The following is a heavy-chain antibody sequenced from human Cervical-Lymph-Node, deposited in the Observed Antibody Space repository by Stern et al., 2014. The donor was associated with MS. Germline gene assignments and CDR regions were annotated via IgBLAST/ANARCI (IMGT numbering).Heavy chain of an antibody. CDR3: TKGWSSGGKCSSDY. V-gene: IGHV3-9*01. J-gene: IGHJ4*02. CDR2: ISWNSGSI. Sequence: VQLVESGGGLVQPGRSLRLSCAASGFTFDDYAMHWVRQAPGKGLEWVSGISWNSGSIDYADSVKGRFTISRDNAKNSLYLQMNSLRAEDTALYYCTKGWSSGGKCSSDYWGQGTLVTVSS. D-gene: IGHD2-15*01. CDR1: GFTFDDYA.